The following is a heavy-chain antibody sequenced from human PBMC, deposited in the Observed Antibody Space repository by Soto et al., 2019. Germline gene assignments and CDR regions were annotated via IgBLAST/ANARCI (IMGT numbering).Heavy chain of an antibody. V-gene: IGHV3-21*01. J-gene: IGHJ5*02. D-gene: IGHD3-10*01. CDR1: GFTFSSYN. Sequence: GGSLRLSCAASGFTFSSYNMNWVRQAPGKGLEWVSSISKGSHYIYYADSVKGRFTISRDNAKNSLYLQMNNLRAEDTAVYFCARDLLGPSSGSFYLWGQGTLVTVSS. CDR2: ISKGSHYI. CDR3: ARDLLGPSSGSFYL.